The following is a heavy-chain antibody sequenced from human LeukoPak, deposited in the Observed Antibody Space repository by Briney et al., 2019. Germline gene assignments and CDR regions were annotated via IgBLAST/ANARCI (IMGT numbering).Heavy chain of an antibody. V-gene: IGHV1-69*13. CDR1: GYTFTSYG. Sequence: GASVKVSCKASGYTFTSYGISWVRQAPGQGLEWMGGIIPIFGTANYAQKFQGRVTITADESTSTAYMELSSLRSEDTAVYYCARALGYCSSTSCSNWFDPWGQGTLVTVSS. CDR3: ARALGYCSSTSCSNWFDP. J-gene: IGHJ5*02. D-gene: IGHD2-2*01. CDR2: IIPIFGTA.